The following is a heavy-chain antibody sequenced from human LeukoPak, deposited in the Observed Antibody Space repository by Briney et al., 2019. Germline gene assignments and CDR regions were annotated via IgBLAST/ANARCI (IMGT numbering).Heavy chain of an antibody. Sequence: SETLSLTCTVSRGSFSSYYWSWIRQPPGKGLGWIGYVYYSGSTTYNPSLKSRVTISVDTSKTQFSLKLSSVTAADTAVYYCARGSSSSWYSPRRYFDYWGQGTLVTVSS. CDR3: ARGSSSSWYSPRRYFDY. V-gene: IGHV4-59*12. D-gene: IGHD6-13*01. J-gene: IGHJ4*02. CDR1: RGSFSSYY. CDR2: VYYSGST.